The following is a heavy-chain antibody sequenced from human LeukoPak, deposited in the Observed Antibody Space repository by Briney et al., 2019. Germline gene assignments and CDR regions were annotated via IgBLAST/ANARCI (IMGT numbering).Heavy chain of an antibody. CDR2: ISGSGGST. J-gene: IGHJ3*02. D-gene: IGHD3/OR15-3a*01. V-gene: IGHV3-23*01. CDR3: AKALMIFGDFDI. Sequence: PGGSLRLSCSASGFTFSSYAMSWVRQAPGKGLEWVSAISGSGGSTYYADSVKGRFTISRDNSKNTLYLQMNSLRAEDTAVYYCAKALMIFGDFDIWGQGTMVTVSS. CDR1: GFTFSSYA.